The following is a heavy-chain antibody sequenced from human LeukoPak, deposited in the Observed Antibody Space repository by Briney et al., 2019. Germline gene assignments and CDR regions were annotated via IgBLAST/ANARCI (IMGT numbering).Heavy chain of an antibody. CDR3: ARGAGYPLIG. Sequence: SETLSLTCAVYGGSFSGYYWSWIRQPPGKGLEWIGEINHSGSTNYNPSLKSRVTISVDTSKNQFSLKLSSVTAADTAVYYCARGAGYPLIGWGQGTLVTVSS. CDR2: INHSGST. V-gene: IGHV4-34*01. J-gene: IGHJ4*02. D-gene: IGHD3-22*01. CDR1: GGSFSGYY.